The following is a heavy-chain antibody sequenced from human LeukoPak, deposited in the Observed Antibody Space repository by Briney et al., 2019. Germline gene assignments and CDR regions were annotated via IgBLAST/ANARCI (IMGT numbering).Heavy chain of an antibody. Sequence: SETLSLTCTVSGYSISSGNYLDWIRQPPGKGLEWIGSIYHSGSTYYNPSLKSRVTISVDTSKNQFSLKLSSVTAADTAVYYCAKRYCSSTTCYDDRGAFDYWGQGTLVTVSS. D-gene: IGHD2-2*01. V-gene: IGHV4-38-2*02. CDR1: GYSISSGNY. CDR3: AKRYCSSTTCYDDRGAFDY. CDR2: IYHSGST. J-gene: IGHJ4*02.